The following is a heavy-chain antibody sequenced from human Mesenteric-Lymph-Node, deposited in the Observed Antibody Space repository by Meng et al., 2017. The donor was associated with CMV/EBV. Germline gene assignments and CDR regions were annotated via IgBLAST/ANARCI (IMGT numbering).Heavy chain of an antibody. J-gene: IGHJ5*01. CDR1: SIGSRDG. D-gene: IGHD3-10*01. CDR3: ARDGRGYFGAGSFSWFDS. CDR2: IYHRGIT. Sequence: SIGSRDGCSWVRQTPGKGLEWIAEIYHRGITNYNPSLKSRVTISVDISKNQFSLRLTSVTAADTAVYYCARDGRGYFGAGSFSWFDSWGQGTLVTVSS. V-gene: IGHV4-4*02.